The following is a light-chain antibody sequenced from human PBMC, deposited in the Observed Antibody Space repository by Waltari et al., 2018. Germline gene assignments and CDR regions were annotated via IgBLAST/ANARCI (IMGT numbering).Light chain of an antibody. CDR2: DVN. CDR1: SNDVGCYNV. V-gene: IGLV2-14*03. Sequence: QSALTQPASVSGSPGQSITISSGGSSNDVGCYNVVSWYQQHPGKAPKVIIYDVNTRPSGISSRFSGSKSDNTASLTISDLQTEDEADYYCGSYVNTRVLFVFGSGTKVTVL. J-gene: IGLJ1*01. CDR3: GSYVNTRVLFV.